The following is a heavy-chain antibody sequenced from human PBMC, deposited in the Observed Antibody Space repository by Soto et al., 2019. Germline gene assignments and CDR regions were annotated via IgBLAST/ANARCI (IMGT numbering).Heavy chain of an antibody. CDR1: GFTFSDFG. Sequence: PGGSLRLSCAASGFTFSDFGMHWVRQVPGKGLEWVTFIWHDGSNEYYADSVKGRFSVSRDNSKNTLYLQLNSLRAEDTAMYYCARDRYSAYYHQSHYWGPGPLVTVSS. J-gene: IGHJ4*02. CDR2: IWHDGSNE. D-gene: IGHD1-26*01. V-gene: IGHV3-33*01. CDR3: ARDRYSAYYHQSHY.